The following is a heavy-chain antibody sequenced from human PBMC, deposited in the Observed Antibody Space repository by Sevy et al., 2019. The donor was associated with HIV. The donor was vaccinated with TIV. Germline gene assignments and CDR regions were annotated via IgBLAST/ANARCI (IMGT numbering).Heavy chain of an antibody. J-gene: IGHJ4*02. Sequence: GGSLRLSCEASGFTFSSYWMHWVRQVPGKGLVWVSRIDPDGSRTSYVDSVKGRFTISRDNAKNTLYLQMNSLRGEDTAVYYCAKYFDWPSGYWGQGTVVTVSS. CDR3: AKYFDWPSGY. V-gene: IGHV3-74*01. CDR2: IDPDGSRT. D-gene: IGHD3-9*01. CDR1: GFTFSSYW.